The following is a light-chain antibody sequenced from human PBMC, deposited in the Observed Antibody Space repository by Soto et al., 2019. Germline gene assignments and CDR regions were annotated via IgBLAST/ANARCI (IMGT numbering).Light chain of an antibody. J-gene: IGKJ1*01. V-gene: IGKV1-39*01. CDR2: AAS. CDR3: QQSYSTPST. CDR1: QSISSW. Sequence: DIQMTQPPSTLSASVGDRFTITCRASQSISSWLAWYQQKPGKAPKLLIYAASSLQSGVPSSFSGSGSGTDFTLTISSLQPEDFATNYGQQSYSTPSTFGQGTKVDIK.